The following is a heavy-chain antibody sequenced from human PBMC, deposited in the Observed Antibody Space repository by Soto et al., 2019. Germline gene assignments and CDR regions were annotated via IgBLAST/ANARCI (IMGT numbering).Heavy chain of an antibody. V-gene: IGHV4-59*12. CDR2: IYYSGST. CDR1: GGSISSYY. CDR3: AREGNLRRRLTLLDF. Sequence: PSETLSLTCTVSGGSISSYYWSWIRQPPGKGLEWIGYIYYSGSTNYNPSLKSRVTISVDRSKNQFSLKLSSVTAADTAKDFCAREGNLRRRLTLLDFSGQGTLVT. D-gene: IGHD2-15*01. J-gene: IGHJ4*02.